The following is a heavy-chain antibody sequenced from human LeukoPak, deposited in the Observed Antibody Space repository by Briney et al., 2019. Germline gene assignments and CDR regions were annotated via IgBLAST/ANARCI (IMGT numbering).Heavy chain of an antibody. J-gene: IGHJ4*02. CDR1: GFTFSSYA. CDR2: ISYDGSTK. D-gene: IGHD5-12*01. Sequence: GGSLRLSCAASGFTFSSYAMHWVRQAPGMGLEWVAVISYDGSTKHYVDSVKGRFTISRDNSKNTLYLQMNSLRADDTAVYYSARNSGYGDFDYWGQGTLVTVSS. CDR3: ARNSGYGDFDY. V-gene: IGHV3-30-3*01.